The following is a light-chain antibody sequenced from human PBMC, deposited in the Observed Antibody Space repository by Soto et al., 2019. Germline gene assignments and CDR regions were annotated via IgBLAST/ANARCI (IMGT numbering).Light chain of an antibody. V-gene: IGLV2-11*01. CDR3: CSYTGSSTDVV. CDR2: DVD. Sequence: QSALTQPPSVSGSPGQSVTISCTGISGDVGGHDFVSWYQQHPGKAPKLIIYDVDKRPSGVPDRFSGSRSGNTASLTISGLQADDEADYYCCSYTGSSTDVVFGGGTKLTVL. J-gene: IGLJ2*01. CDR1: SGDVGGHDF.